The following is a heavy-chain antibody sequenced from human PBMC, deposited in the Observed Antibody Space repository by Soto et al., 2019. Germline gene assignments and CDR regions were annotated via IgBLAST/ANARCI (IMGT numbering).Heavy chain of an antibody. J-gene: IGHJ5*02. Sequence: EVQLVESGGGWVQPGGPLKLSCSASGFTFSGSAMHWVRQASGKGLEWVGRIRSKANSYATAYAASVKGRFTISRDDSKNTAYLQMNSLKTEDTAVYYCTRLEYGEFGFDPWGQGTLVTVSS. CDR2: IRSKANSYAT. D-gene: IGHD3-10*01. CDR1: GFTFSGSA. CDR3: TRLEYGEFGFDP. V-gene: IGHV3-73*02.